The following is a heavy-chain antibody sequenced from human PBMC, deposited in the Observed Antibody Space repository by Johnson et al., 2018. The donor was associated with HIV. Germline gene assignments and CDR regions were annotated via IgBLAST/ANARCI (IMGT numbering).Heavy chain of an antibody. J-gene: IGHJ3*02. CDR1: GFTFSSYW. CDR2: ISYDGSNK. CDR3: ARDDLGNPFSSYDAFDI. V-gene: IGHV3-30-3*01. D-gene: IGHD6-13*01. Sequence: QVQLVESGGGVVQPGRSLRLSCVASGFTFSSYWMHWVRQAPGKGLEWVAVISYDGSNKYYADSVKGRFTISRDNSKNTLYLQMNSLRAEDTAVYYCARDDLGNPFSSYDAFDIWGQGTMVTVSS.